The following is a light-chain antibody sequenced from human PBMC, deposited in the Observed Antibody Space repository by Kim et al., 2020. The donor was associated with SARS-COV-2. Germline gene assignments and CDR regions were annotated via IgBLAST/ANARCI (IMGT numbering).Light chain of an antibody. CDR1: SSNIGSNY. V-gene: IGLV1-47*01. CDR3: AAWDDSLSGLYV. J-gene: IGLJ1*01. Sequence: QRVTISCSGSSSNIGSNYVYWYQQLPGTAPKLLIYRNNQRPSGVPDRFSGSKSGTSASLAISGLRSEDEADYYCAAWDDSLSGLYVFGTGTKVTFL. CDR2: RNN.